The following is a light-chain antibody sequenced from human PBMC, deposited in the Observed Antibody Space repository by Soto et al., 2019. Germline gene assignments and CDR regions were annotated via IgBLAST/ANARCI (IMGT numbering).Light chain of an antibody. CDR1: QIVFTY. V-gene: IGKV3-11*01. J-gene: IGKJ4*01. CDR2: DVS. Sequence: EVVLTQSPATLSLSPGERATLSCRASQIVFTYLAFYQQRPGQPPRLLIYDVSDRATGIPDRFSVSGSGTDATLAICSLEPEDGELDYCQQRSHWPRTCGGGTK. CDR3: QQRSHWPRT.